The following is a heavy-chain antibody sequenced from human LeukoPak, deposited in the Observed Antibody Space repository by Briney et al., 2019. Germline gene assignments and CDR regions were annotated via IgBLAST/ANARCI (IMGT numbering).Heavy chain of an antibody. V-gene: IGHV4-59*01. D-gene: IGHD2-2*01. J-gene: IGHJ6*03. CDR3: ASAPLYCSSTSCQEGYYYYMDV. CDR2: IYYSGST. Sequence: PSETLSLTCTLSGGSISSYYWSWIRQPPGKGLEWIGYIYYSGSTNYNPALKSRVTISVDTSKNQFSLKLSSVTAADTAVYYCASAPLYCSSTSCQEGYYYYMDVWGKGTTVTVSS. CDR1: GGSISSYY.